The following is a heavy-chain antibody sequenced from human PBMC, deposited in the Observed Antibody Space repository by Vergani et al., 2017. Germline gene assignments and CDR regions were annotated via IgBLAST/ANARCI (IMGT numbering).Heavy chain of an antibody. CDR1: GFTFSSAW. D-gene: IGHD6-13*01. CDR2: IRPKTDGETT. CDR3: ARFKKQQLYDY. V-gene: IGHV3-15*01. J-gene: IGHJ4*02. Sequence: EVQPVESGGGLVKPGGSLRLSCTTSGFTFSSAWMSWVRQAPGKGLEWVARIRPKTDGETTDYAAPVKGRFTISRDDSKNTLYLQMNSLRAEDTAVYYCARFKKQQLYDYWGQGTLVTVSS.